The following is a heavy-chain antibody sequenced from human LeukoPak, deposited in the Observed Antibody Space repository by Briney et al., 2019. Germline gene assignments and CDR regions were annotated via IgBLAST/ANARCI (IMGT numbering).Heavy chain of an antibody. CDR1: GFTLSSYA. CDR2: ISGSGGST. V-gene: IGHV3-23*01. Sequence: GGSLRLSCAASGFTLSSYAMSWVRQAPGKGLEWVSAISGSGGSTYYADSVKGRFTISRDNSKNTLYLQMNSLRAEDTAVYYCAKDMRFDWTPYYFDYWGQGTLVTVSS. D-gene: IGHD3-9*01. CDR3: AKDMRFDWTPYYFDY. J-gene: IGHJ4*02.